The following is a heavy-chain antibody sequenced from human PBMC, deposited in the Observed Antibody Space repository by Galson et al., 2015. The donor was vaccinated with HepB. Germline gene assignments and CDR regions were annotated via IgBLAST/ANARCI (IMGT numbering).Heavy chain of an antibody. J-gene: IGHJ5*02. CDR2: IIPIFGTA. V-gene: IGHV1-69*05. Sequence: SCKASGGTFSSYAISWVRQAPGQGLEWMGGIIPIFGTANYAQKFQGRVTITTDESTSTAYMELSSLRSGDTAVYYCARSLLGGRPGITGILLDPWGQGTLVTVSS. CDR3: ARSLLGGRPGITGILLDP. CDR1: GGTFSSYA. D-gene: IGHD1-20*01.